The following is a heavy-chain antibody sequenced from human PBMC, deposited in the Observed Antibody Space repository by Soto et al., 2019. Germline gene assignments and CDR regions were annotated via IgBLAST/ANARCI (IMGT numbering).Heavy chain of an antibody. CDR2: ISSGRPDI. CDR3: ARDHLGIAAGDFDL. D-gene: IGHD6-19*01. J-gene: IGHJ4*02. Sequence: EDQLVESGGGLVKPGGSLRLSCAASGFSFDTYNMNWVRQAPGKGLEWVSSISSGRPDIFYADSVRGRFTISRDDAKKSLFLQMNSLRADDTAVYYCARDHLGIAAGDFDLWGQGTLVPVSS. V-gene: IGHV3-21*02. CDR1: GFSFDTYN.